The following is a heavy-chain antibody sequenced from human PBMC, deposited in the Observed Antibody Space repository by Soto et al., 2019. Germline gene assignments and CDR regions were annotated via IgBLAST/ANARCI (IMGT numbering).Heavy chain of an antibody. V-gene: IGHV2-5*01. Sequence: ASGPTLVNPTQTLTLTCTFSGFSLSTSGVGVGWIRQPPGKALEWLALIYWNDDKRYSPSLKSRLTITKDTSKNQVVLTMTNMDPVDTATYYCAHRRGDFGVLGFQYYFDYWGQGTLVTVSS. J-gene: IGHJ4*02. CDR3: AHRRGDFGVLGFQYYFDY. D-gene: IGHD3-3*01. CDR2: IYWNDDK. CDR1: GFSLSTSGVG.